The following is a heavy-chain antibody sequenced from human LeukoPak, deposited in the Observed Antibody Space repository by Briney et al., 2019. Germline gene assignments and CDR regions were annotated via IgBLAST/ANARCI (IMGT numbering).Heavy chain of an antibody. Sequence: GGSLRLSCSASGFTFSGHFMHWVRQAPGKGLEYVSSISINGDKTYYAESVKGRFTISRDNSKNTLFLQMNSLRAEDTAVYYCARRGESASYGDYRFDYWGQGTLVTVSS. CDR3: ARRGESASYGDYRFDY. CDR2: ISINGDKT. D-gene: IGHD4-17*01. J-gene: IGHJ4*02. CDR1: GFTFSGHF. V-gene: IGHV3-64*04.